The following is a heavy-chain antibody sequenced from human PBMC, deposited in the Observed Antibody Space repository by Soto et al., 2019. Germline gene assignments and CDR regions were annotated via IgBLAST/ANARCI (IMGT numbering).Heavy chain of an antibody. D-gene: IGHD3-22*01. V-gene: IGHV3-30-3*01. Sequence: GSLRLSCAASGFTFGSYAMHWVRQAPGKGLEWVAVISYDGSNKYYADSVKGRFTISRDNSKNTLYLQMNSLRAEDTAVYYCARDNHDSYYYYYGMDVWGQGTTVTVSS. CDR1: GFTFGSYA. CDR2: ISYDGSNK. J-gene: IGHJ6*02. CDR3: ARDNHDSYYYYYGMDV.